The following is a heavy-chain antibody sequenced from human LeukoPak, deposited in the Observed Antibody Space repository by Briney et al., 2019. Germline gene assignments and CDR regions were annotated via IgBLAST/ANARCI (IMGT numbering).Heavy chain of an antibody. CDR1: GGSISSYY. CDR3: ARDRGGRTTGLYDFWSGQNPVGWFDP. D-gene: IGHD3-3*01. CDR2: IYTSGST. J-gene: IGHJ5*02. V-gene: IGHV4-4*07. Sequence: PSETLSLTCTVSGGSISSYYWSWIRQPAGKGLEWIGRIYTSGSTNYNPSLKSRVTISVDTSKNQFSLKLSSVTAADTAVYYCARDRGGRTTGLYDFWSGQNPVGWFDPWGQGTLVTVSS.